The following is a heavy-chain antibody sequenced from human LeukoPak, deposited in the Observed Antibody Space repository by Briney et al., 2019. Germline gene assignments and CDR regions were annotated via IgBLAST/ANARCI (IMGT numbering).Heavy chain of an antibody. V-gene: IGHV4-4*02. CDR2: ISLAGRT. Sequence: PSETLSLTCGVSGGSITSTNFWSWVRQPPGGGLEWIGEISLAGRTRYNPSLKSRVNISIDESKTHLYLNLASVIAADTAVYYCSRESGPFCPFGHWGQGTLVAVTS. D-gene: IGHD1-26*01. J-gene: IGHJ4*02. CDR1: GGSITSTNF. CDR3: SRESGPFCPFGH.